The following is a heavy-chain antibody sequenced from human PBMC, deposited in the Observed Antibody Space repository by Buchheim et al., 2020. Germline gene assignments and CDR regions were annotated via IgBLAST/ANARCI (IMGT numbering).Heavy chain of an antibody. D-gene: IGHD3-10*01. V-gene: IGHV1-46*03. Sequence: QVQLVQSGAEVKEPGASVKVSCKASGYTFTSYQIHWVRQAPGQGLEWMGIINPSGGSTAYAQRFQGRVTMTRDMSTSTVYMELSSLRSEDTAVYYCTRRGSGSYLYDYWGQGTL. CDR1: GYTFTSYQ. CDR3: TRRGSGSYLYDY. J-gene: IGHJ4*02. CDR2: INPSGGST.